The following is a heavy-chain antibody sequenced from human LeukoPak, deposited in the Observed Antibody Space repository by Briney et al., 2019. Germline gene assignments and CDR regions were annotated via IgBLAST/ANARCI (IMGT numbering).Heavy chain of an antibody. Sequence: SETLSLTCAVYGGSFSGYYWSWIRQPAGKQLEWIGRMFISGSTNYNPSLKSRVTMSLDTPRNQFSLKLSSVTAADTAVYYCARSDDSSNDPFDYWGQGTLVTVSS. CDR3: ARSDDSSNDPFDY. J-gene: IGHJ4*02. CDR2: MFISGST. CDR1: GGSFSGYY. D-gene: IGHD3-22*01. V-gene: IGHV4-59*10.